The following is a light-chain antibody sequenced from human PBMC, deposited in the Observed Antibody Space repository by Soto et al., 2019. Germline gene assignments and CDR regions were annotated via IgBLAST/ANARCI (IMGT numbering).Light chain of an antibody. V-gene: IGKV1-33*01. CDR1: QKINNY. CDR3: QQYENLPT. CDR2: GAS. Sequence: DIQMTQSPSSLSASVGDRVTITCQASQKINNYLNWYQQKPGRAPKLLIYGASNLEAGVPSRFRGSGSGTDFTFTISRLQPEDITTYYCQQYENLPTFGQGTRLEIK. J-gene: IGKJ5*01.